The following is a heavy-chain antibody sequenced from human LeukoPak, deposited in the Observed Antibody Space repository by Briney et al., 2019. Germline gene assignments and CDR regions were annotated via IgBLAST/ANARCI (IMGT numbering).Heavy chain of an antibody. CDR1: GGSISSGDYY. J-gene: IGHJ4*02. V-gene: IGHV4-30-4*01. Sequence: SETLSLTCTVSGGSISSGDYYWSWIRQPPGKGLEWIGYIYYSGSTYYNPSLKSRVTISVDTSKNQFSLKLSSVTAADTAVYYCASLGPGYGDHGAFFDYWGQGTLVTVSP. CDR2: IYYSGST. D-gene: IGHD4-17*01. CDR3: ASLGPGYGDHGAFFDY.